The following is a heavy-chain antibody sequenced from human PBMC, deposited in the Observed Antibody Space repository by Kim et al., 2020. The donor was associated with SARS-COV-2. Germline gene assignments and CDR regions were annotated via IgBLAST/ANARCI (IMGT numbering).Heavy chain of an antibody. D-gene: IGHD6-19*01. V-gene: IGHV3-73*01. CDR2: IRIKANSYAT. J-gene: IGHJ3*02. CDR1: GFTLSGST. Sequence: GGSLRLSCAASGFTLSGSTVHWVRQASGKGLEWVGRIRIKANSYATAYAASVKNRFTISRDDSKNTAYLQMNSLKTEDTAVYYCARVNPIAGGWYDAFDIWGQGTMVTVSS. CDR3: ARVNPIAGGWYDAFDI.